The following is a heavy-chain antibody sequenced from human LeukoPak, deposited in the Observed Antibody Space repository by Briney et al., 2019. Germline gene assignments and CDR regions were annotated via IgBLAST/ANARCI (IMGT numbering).Heavy chain of an antibody. Sequence: GGSLRLSCAASEFTFSNAWMSWVRQAPGKGLEWVSYISSSGSTIYYADSVKGRFTISRDNAKNSLYLQMNSLRAEDTAVYYCARVGAWFGESTPGLFDYWGQGTLVTVSS. CDR3: ARVGAWFGESTPGLFDY. V-gene: IGHV3-11*01. CDR2: ISSSGSTI. CDR1: EFTFSNAW. D-gene: IGHD3-10*01. J-gene: IGHJ4*02.